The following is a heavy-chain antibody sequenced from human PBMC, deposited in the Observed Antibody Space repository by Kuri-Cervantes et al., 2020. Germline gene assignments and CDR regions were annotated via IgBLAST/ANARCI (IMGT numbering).Heavy chain of an antibody. CDR1: GYTLTELS. CDR2: FDPEDGET. J-gene: IGHJ4*02. Sequence: GGSLRLSCKVSGYTLTELSMHWVRQAPGKGLEWMGGFDPEDGETIYAQKFQGRVTMTEDTSTDTAYMELSSLRSEDTAVYYCATDGSGSYYSPFGYWGQGTLVTVSS. V-gene: IGHV1-24*01. D-gene: IGHD3-10*01. CDR3: ATDGSGSYYSPFGY.